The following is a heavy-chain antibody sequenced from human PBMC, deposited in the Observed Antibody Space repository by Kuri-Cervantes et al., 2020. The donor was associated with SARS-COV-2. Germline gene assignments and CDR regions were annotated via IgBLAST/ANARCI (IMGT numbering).Heavy chain of an antibody. CDR1: GFTFSDHY. V-gene: IGHV3-72*01. D-gene: IGHD6-13*01. CDR3: ARDWAAAGSGDMWYFDL. J-gene: IGHJ2*01. CDR2: TRNKANSYTT. Sequence: GESLKISCAASGFTFSDHYMDWVRQAPGKGLEWVGRTRNKANSYTTEYAASVKGRFTISRDDSKNSLYLQMNSLKTEDTAVYYCARDWAAAGSGDMWYFDLWGRGTLVTVS.